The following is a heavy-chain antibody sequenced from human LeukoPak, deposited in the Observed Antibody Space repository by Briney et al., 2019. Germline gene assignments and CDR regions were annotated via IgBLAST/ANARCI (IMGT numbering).Heavy chain of an antibody. CDR1: GFTFSTYW. V-gene: IGHV3-7*01. CDR3: VRAGTSGWDYYNYAMDV. J-gene: IGHJ6*02. Sequence: GGSLRLSREASGFTFSTYWMSWVRQAPGKGLEWVANIKQDGSEKYYVDSVEGRFTISRDNAKNSLYLQMNSLRVEDAAIYYCVRAGTSGWDYYNYAMDVWGQGTTVTVSS. D-gene: IGHD6-19*01. CDR2: IKQDGSEK.